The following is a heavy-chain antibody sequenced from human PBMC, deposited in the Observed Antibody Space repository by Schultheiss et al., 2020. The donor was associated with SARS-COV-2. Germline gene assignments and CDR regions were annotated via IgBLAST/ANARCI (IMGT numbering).Heavy chain of an antibody. J-gene: IGHJ1*01. Sequence: SETLSLTCTVSGGSVSSGSYYWSWIRQPPGKGLEWIGYIYYSGSTNYNPSLKSRVTISVDKSKNQFSLKLSSVTAADTAVYYCAISIGELGADTEYFQHWGQGTLVTVSS. CDR1: GGSVSSGSYY. D-gene: IGHD1-26*01. CDR3: AISIGELGADTEYFQH. V-gene: IGHV4-61*01. CDR2: IYYSGST.